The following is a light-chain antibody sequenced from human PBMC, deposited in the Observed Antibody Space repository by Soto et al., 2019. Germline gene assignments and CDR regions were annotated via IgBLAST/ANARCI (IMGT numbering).Light chain of an antibody. V-gene: IGLV2-14*01. CDR3: SSYTSSSTLGYV. Sequence: QSALTQPASVSGSPGQSFTISCTGTSSDVGGYNYVSWYQQHPGKAPKLMIYDVSNRPSGVSNRFSGSKSGNTASLTISGLQAEDEADYYCSSYTSSSTLGYVFGTGTKVTVL. J-gene: IGLJ1*01. CDR1: SSDVGGYNY. CDR2: DVS.